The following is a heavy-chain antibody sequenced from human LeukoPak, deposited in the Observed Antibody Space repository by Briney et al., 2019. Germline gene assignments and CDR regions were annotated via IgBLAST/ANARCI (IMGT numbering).Heavy chain of an antibody. CDR2: IYHSGST. CDR3: ARDEDEGPTDY. J-gene: IGHJ4*02. CDR1: GYSISSGYY. Sequence: SETLSLTCTVSGYSISSGYYWGWIRQPPGKGLEWIGSIYHSGSTYYNPSLKSRVTISVGTSKNQFSLKLSSVTAADTAVYYCARDEDEGPTDYWGQGTLVTVSS. V-gene: IGHV4-38-2*02.